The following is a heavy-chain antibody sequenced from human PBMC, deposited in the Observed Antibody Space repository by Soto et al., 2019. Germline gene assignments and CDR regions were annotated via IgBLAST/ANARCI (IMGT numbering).Heavy chain of an antibody. CDR2: INHSGST. CDR1: GGSFSGYY. V-gene: IGHV4-34*01. J-gene: IGHJ3*02. D-gene: IGHD3-16*02. Sequence: PSETLSLTCAVYGGSFSGYYWSWIRQPPGKGLEWIGEINHSGSTNYNPSLKSRVTISVDTSKNQFSLKLSYVTAADTAVYYCATNRYDYIWGSYRSYAFDICGQGTMVTVS. CDR3: ATNRYDYIWGSYRSYAFDI.